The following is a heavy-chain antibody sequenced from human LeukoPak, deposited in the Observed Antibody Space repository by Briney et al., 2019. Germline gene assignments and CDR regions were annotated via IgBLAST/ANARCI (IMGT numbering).Heavy chain of an antibody. CDR2: ISGCGGST. D-gene: IGHD3-22*01. V-gene: IGHV3-23*01. Sequence: PGGSLRLSCAASGFTFSSYAMSWVRQAPGKGLEGVSAISGCGGSTYYADSVKGRFTISRDNSKKTLYLQMNSLRAEDTAVYYCAKEAQYYYDSSGYYYFDYWGQGTLVTVSS. CDR3: AKEAQYYYDSSGYYYFDY. J-gene: IGHJ4*02. CDR1: GFTFSSYA.